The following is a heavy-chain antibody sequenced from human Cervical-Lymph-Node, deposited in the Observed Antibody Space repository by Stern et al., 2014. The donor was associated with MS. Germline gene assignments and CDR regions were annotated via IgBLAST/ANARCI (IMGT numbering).Heavy chain of an antibody. V-gene: IGHV1-69*01. CDR3: ARASMSSGYYPEYFHH. CDR1: GGTFSNYA. J-gene: IGHJ1*01. D-gene: IGHD3-22*01. CDR2: IIPIFGVV. Sequence: QVQLVQSGAEVKKPGSSVKVSCKASGGTFSNYAISWVRQAPGQGLEWMGGIIPIFGVVNYAQKFQGRVTITADESTSTAFMEFSGLRSEDSATYYCARASMSSGYYPEYFHHWGQGTLITVSS.